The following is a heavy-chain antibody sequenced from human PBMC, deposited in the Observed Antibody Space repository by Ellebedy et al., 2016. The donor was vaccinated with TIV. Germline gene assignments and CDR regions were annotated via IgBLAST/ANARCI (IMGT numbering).Heavy chain of an antibody. CDR2: IYYTGNT. Sequence: SETLSLTCTASGGSITSTSHYWAWIRQPPGKGLESIGSIYYTGNTYYNPSLKSRVTMSMDTSKNQFSLKLTSVAAADTAVYYCARDLVGPGSWGQGTLVSVSS. CDR3: ARDLVGPGS. CDR1: GGSITSTSHY. J-gene: IGHJ5*02. V-gene: IGHV4-39*02. D-gene: IGHD6-6*01.